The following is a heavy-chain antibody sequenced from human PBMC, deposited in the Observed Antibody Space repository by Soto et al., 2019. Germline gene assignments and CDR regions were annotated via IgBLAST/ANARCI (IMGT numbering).Heavy chain of an antibody. CDR2: IIPIFGTA. CDR1: GGTFSSYA. J-gene: IGHJ4*02. Sequence: SVKVSCKASGGTFSSYAISWVRQAPGQGLEWMGGIIPIFGTANYAQKFQGRVTITADESTSTAYMELSSLRSEDTAVYYCARDEYSSCWTPNGGTFDYWGQGTLVTVSS. D-gene: IGHD6-13*01. CDR3: ARDEYSSCWTPNGGTFDY. V-gene: IGHV1-69*13.